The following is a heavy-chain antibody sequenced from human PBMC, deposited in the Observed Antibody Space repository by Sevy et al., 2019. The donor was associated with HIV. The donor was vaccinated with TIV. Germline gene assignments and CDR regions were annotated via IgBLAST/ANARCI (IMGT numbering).Heavy chain of an antibody. D-gene: IGHD2-2*01. CDR1: GFTFSSYW. Sequence: GGSLRLSCAASGFTFSSYWMSWVRQAPGKGLEWVANIKRDGSEKYYVESVKGRFTISRDNAKNSLYLQMNSLRAEDTAVYYCARDCSSTSCLLGMDVWGQGTTVTVSS. J-gene: IGHJ6*02. CDR3: ARDCSSTSCLLGMDV. CDR2: IKRDGSEK. V-gene: IGHV3-7*03.